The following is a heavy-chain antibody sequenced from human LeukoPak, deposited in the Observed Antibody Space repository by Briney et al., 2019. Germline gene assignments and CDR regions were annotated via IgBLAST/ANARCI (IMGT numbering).Heavy chain of an antibody. CDR3: AKDVGSLAGNS. CDR2: IYTSGST. Sequence: SETLSLTCTVSGGSISSYYWSWIRQPAGKGLEWIGRIYTSGSTNYNPSLNSRVTISVDKSKNQFSLKLTSVTAADTAFYYCAKDVGSLAGNSWGQGTLVTVSS. D-gene: IGHD6-19*01. J-gene: IGHJ4*02. V-gene: IGHV4-4*07. CDR1: GGSISSYY.